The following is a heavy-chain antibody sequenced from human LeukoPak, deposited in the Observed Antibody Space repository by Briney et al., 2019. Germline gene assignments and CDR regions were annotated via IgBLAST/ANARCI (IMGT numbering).Heavy chain of an antibody. J-gene: IGHJ4*02. CDR1: GFTFSNAW. CDR3: AREGNSGWYYDY. D-gene: IGHD6-19*01. V-gene: IGHV3-7*01. CDR2: IKEDGSEK. Sequence: GGSLRLSCAASGFTFSNAWMSWVRQAPGKGLEWVANIKEDGSEKYYVDSVKGRFTISRDNAKNSLYLQMNSLRAEDTAVYYCAREGNSGWYYDYWGQGTLVTVSS.